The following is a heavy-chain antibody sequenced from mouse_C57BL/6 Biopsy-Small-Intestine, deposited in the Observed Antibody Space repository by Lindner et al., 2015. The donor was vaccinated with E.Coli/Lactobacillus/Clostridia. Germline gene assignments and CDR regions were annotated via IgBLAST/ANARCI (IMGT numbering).Heavy chain of an antibody. CDR1: GYSITSGYD. V-gene: IGHV3-1*01. CDR3: ARGGYYYGSNSYYFDY. Sequence: VQLQESGPGMVKSSQSLSLTCTVTGYSITSGYDWHWIRHFPGNKLEWMGYISYSGSTNYNPSLKSRISITHDTSKNHFFLKLNSVTTEDTATYYCARGGYYYGSNSYYFDYWGQGTTLTVPS. J-gene: IGHJ2*01. CDR2: ISYSGST. D-gene: IGHD1-1*01.